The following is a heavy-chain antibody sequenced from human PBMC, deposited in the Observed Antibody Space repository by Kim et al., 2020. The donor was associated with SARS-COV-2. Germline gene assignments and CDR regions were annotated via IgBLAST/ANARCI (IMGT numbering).Heavy chain of an antibody. CDR2: ISGSGGST. Sequence: GGSLRLSCAASGFTFSSYAMSWVRQAPGKGLEWVSAISGSGGSTYYADSVKGRFTISRDNSKNTLYLQMNSLRAEDTGRDGSGSYYNDYAYYYYYYGMDVWGPGTTVTVSS. CDR1: GFTFSSYA. V-gene: IGHV3-23*01. D-gene: IGHD3-10*01. J-gene: IGHJ6*02. CDR3: GSYYNDYAYYYYYYGMDV.